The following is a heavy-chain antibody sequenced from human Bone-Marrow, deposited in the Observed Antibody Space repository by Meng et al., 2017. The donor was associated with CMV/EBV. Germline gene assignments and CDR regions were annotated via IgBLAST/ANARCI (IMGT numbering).Heavy chain of an antibody. CDR3: YSSGYFDY. CDR2: IYYSGST. Sequence: SETLSLTCTVSGGSISSYYWSWIRQPPGKGLEWIGYIYYSGSTYYNPSLKSRVTISVDTSKNQFSLKLSSVTAADTAVYYCYSSGYFDYWGQGTLVTVSS. J-gene: IGHJ4*02. D-gene: IGHD3-22*01. V-gene: IGHV4-59*12. CDR1: GGSISSYY.